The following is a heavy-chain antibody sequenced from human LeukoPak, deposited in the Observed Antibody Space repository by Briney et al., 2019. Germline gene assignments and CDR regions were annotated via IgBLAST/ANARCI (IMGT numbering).Heavy chain of an antibody. V-gene: IGHV1-18*01. CDR1: VYTFTSYG. CDR3: ARDRQWLALTHDAFDI. Sequence: GASVKVSCKASVYTFTSYGISWVRQAPGQGLEWMGWISAYNGNTNYAQKLQGRVTMTTDTSTSTAYMELRSLRSDDTAVYYCARDRQWLALTHDAFDIWGQGTMVTVSS. CDR2: ISAYNGNT. D-gene: IGHD6-19*01. J-gene: IGHJ3*02.